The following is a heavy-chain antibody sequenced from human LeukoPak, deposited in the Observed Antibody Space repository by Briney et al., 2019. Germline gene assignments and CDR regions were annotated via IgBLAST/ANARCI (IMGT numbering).Heavy chain of an antibody. CDR1: GFTFSSYG. V-gene: IGHV3-33*01. J-gene: IGHJ4*02. CDR2: IWYDGSNK. CDR3: ATLYDFSEGYFDY. Sequence: GRSLRLSCAASGFTFSSYGMHWVRQAPGKGLEWVAVIWYDGSNKYYADSVKGRFTISRDNSKNTLYLQMNSLRAEDTAVYYCATLYDFSEGYFDYWGQGTLVTVSS. D-gene: IGHD3-3*01.